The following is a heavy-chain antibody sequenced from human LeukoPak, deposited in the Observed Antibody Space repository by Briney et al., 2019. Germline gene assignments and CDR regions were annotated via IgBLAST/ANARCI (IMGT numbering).Heavy chain of an antibody. CDR3: ARSPQNWNYWYFDL. CDR1: GGSISSYY. Sequence: SETLSLTCTVSGGSISSYYWSWIRQPPGKGLEWIGYIYYSGSTNYNPSLKSRVTISVDTSKNQFSLKLSSVTAADTAVYYCARSPQNWNYWYFDLWGRGTLVTVSS. J-gene: IGHJ2*01. V-gene: IGHV4-59*01. CDR2: IYYSGST. D-gene: IGHD1-1*01.